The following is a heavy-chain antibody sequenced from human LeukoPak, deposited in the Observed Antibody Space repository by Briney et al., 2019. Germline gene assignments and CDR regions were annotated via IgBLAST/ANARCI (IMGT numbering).Heavy chain of an antibody. V-gene: IGHV3-74*01. CDR1: GFTFSRYW. CDR2: IHNDGSST. CDR3: ARGMYYDILTGPLGFDY. Sequence: GSLRLSCAASGFTFSRYWMHWVRQAPGTGLVWVSRIHNDGSSTSYADSVKGRFTISRDNAKNTVYLQMNRLRAEDTAVYYCARGMYYDILTGPLGFDYWGQGTLVTVSS. J-gene: IGHJ4*02. D-gene: IGHD3-9*01.